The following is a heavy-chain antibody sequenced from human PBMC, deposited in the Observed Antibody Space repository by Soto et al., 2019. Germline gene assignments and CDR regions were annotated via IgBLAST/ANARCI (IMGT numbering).Heavy chain of an antibody. CDR1: GFTLDDYA. CDR2: ISDTVDTT. Sequence: GGSLRLSCAASGFTLDDYAMHWVRQAPGKALEWVAGISDTVDTTAYADSVKGRFTISRDKSKNTLYLQMNSLRVEDTAIYYCAKAQWLLGGDYFDSWGQGTLVTVSS. CDR3: AKAQWLLGGDYFDS. J-gene: IGHJ4*02. V-gene: IGHV3-23*01. D-gene: IGHD6-19*01.